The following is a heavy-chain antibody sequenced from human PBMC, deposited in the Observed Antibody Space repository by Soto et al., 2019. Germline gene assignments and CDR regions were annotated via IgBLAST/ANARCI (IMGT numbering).Heavy chain of an antibody. D-gene: IGHD6-13*01. Sequence: GGSLRLSCAASGFTFSSYAMHWVRQAPGKGLEWVAVISYDGSNKYYADSVKGRFTISRDNSKNTLYLQMNSLRAEDTAVYYCARDRRRAAGTSEYFQHWGQGTLVTVSS. V-gene: IGHV3-30-3*01. CDR3: ARDRRRAAGTSEYFQH. CDR2: ISYDGSNK. CDR1: GFTFSSYA. J-gene: IGHJ1*01.